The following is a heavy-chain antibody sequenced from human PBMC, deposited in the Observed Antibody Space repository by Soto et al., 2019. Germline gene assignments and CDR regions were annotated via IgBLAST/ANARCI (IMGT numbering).Heavy chain of an antibody. J-gene: IGHJ4*02. CDR1: GGTFSNDI. Sequence: QVQLVQSGAEVKKPGSSVKVSCESSGGTFSNDIITWVRQAPGQGLEWMGRIVLLLNIANYAQKFQGRVTITADKSTGPAYMELNSLTSEDTAAYYCVKNSPIGRTFSGYDGIDSWGQGTLVTVSS. V-gene: IGHV1-69*02. CDR3: VKNSPIGRTFSGYDGIDS. D-gene: IGHD5-12*01. CDR2: IVLLLNIA.